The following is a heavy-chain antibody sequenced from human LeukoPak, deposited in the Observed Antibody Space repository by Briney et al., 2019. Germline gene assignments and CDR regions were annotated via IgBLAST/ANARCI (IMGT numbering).Heavy chain of an antibody. CDR3: AKENHGRNAFDI. D-gene: IGHD1-1*01. Sequence: GGSLRLSCAASGFTFDDYAMHWVRQAPGKGLEWVSGISWNSGSIGYADSVKGRFTISRDNAKNSLYLQMNSLRAEDTALYYCAKENHGRNAFDIWGQGTTVTVSS. CDR1: GFTFDDYA. CDR2: ISWNSGSI. J-gene: IGHJ3*02. V-gene: IGHV3-9*01.